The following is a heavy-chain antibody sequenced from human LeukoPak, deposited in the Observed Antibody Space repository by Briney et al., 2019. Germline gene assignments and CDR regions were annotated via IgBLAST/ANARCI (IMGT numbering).Heavy chain of an antibody. Sequence: PSETLSLTCTVSGGSVNSGTYYWSWIRQPPGKGLEWIGYISYSGSTNYNPSLKSRVTISVDTSKNQFTLKLSSVTAADTAVYYCARGGRWLQFNYWGQGTLATVSS. CDR3: ARGGRWLQFNY. J-gene: IGHJ4*02. CDR1: GGSVNSGTYY. D-gene: IGHD5-24*01. V-gene: IGHV4-61*01. CDR2: ISYSGST.